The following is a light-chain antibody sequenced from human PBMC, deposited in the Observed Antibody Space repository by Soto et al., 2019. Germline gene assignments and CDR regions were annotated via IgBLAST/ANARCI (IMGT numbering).Light chain of an antibody. CDR3: CSAGGSPTYV. CDR2: EVN. V-gene: IGLV2-23*02. J-gene: IGLJ1*01. CDR1: SSNVGSHKL. Sequence: QSALTQPASVSGSPGQSITISCTGTSSNVGSHKLVSWYQQHPGKAPKRRIFEVNKRPSGDSNRFSGSKSGNTASLTISGLKVEDEADYYCCSAGGSPTYVFGTGTKVTVL.